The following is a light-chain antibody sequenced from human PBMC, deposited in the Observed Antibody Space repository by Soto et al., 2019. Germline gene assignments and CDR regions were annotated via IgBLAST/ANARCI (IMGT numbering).Light chain of an antibody. V-gene: IGKV1-9*01. Sequence: QLTQSPSFLSASVADRLTITGRASQVISHFLAWYHQKPGKAPKLLVYGASNLQNGVPSRFSGHGAGRDFSLTIGSLQPEDFATYDCQRLISLPLPFRPGTKVDIK. CDR3: QRLISLPLP. J-gene: IGKJ3*01. CDR2: GAS. CDR1: QVISHF.